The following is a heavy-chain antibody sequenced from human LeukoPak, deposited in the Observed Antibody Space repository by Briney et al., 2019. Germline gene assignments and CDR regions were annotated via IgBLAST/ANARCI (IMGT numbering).Heavy chain of an antibody. CDR1: GFTFDTYA. CDR3: ATGYCSGTSCSSRDY. V-gene: IGHV3-23*01. J-gene: IGHJ4*02. CDR2: VNGVNSNT. Sequence: GGSLRLSCVASGFTFDTYAMGWVRQAPGKGLEWVSAVNGVNSNTYYADSVKGRFTISRDNAKSTVDLQMNSLRAEDTAVYYCATGYCSGTSCSSRDYWGQGTLVTVSS. D-gene: IGHD2-2*03.